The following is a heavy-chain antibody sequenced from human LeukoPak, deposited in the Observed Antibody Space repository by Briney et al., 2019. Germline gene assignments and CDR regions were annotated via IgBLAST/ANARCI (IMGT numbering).Heavy chain of an antibody. V-gene: IGHV4-59*01. CDR2: IHYSGST. J-gene: IGHJ3*01. CDR1: SGSISSYY. Sequence: SETLSLTCAVSSGSISSYYWSWIRQPPGRGLEWIGSIHYSGSTSYNSSLKSRVTISVDTSKNQFSLKLSSVTPADTAVYYCAKNHEHGRYAGFDFWAEGALVAVSS. CDR3: AKNHEHGRYAGFDF. D-gene: IGHD2-2*01.